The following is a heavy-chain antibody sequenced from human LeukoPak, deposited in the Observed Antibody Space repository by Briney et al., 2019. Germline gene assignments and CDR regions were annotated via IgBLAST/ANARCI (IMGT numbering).Heavy chain of an antibody. Sequence: GGSLRLSCAASGFTFSSYAMHWVRQAPGKGLEWVAVISYDGSNKYYADSVKGRFTISRDNSKNTLYLQMNSLRAEDTAVYYCAREHQLGGWFDPWGQGTLVTVSS. D-gene: IGHD2-2*01. CDR1: GFTFSSYA. CDR2: ISYDGSNK. J-gene: IGHJ5*02. CDR3: AREHQLGGWFDP. V-gene: IGHV3-30*04.